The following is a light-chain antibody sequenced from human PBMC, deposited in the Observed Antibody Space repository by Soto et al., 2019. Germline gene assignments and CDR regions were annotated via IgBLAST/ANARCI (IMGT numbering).Light chain of an antibody. V-gene: IGKV3-20*01. CDR3: QQYGSSPPYT. CDR1: QSVGSSY. Sequence: EIVLTQSPGTLSLSPGERATLSCRASQSVGSSYLAWYQQKPGQAPRLLIYGASSRATGIPDRFSGSGSGADFTLTIIRLEPEDFAVYYCQQYGSSPPYTFGQGTKQEIK. J-gene: IGKJ2*01. CDR2: GAS.